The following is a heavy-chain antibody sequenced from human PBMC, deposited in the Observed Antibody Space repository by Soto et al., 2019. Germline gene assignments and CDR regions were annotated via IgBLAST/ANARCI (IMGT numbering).Heavy chain of an antibody. V-gene: IGHV3-33*01. CDR1: GFTFSSYG. CDR2: IWYDGSNK. J-gene: IGHJ4*02. D-gene: IGHD4-17*01. Sequence: QVQLVESGGGVVQPGRSLRLSCAASGFTFSSYGMHWVRQAPGKGLEWVAVIWYDGSNKYYADCVKGRFTISRDNSKNTLYLQMNSLRAEDTAVYYCARDPDYGDYLALVGIDYWGQGTLVTVSS. CDR3: ARDPDYGDYLALVGIDY.